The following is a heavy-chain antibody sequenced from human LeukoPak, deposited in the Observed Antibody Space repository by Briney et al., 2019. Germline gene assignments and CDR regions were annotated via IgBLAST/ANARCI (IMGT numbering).Heavy chain of an antibody. CDR3: ARGSSGSYSSFDY. J-gene: IGHJ4*02. CDR1: GGSFSGYY. CDR2: INHSGST. D-gene: IGHD1-26*01. V-gene: IGHV4-34*01. Sequence: PSETLSLTCAVYGGSFSGYYWGWIRQPPGKGLEWIGEINHSGSTNYNPSLKSRVTISVDTSKNQFSLKLSSVTAADTAVYYCARGSSGSYSSFDYWGQGTLVTVSS.